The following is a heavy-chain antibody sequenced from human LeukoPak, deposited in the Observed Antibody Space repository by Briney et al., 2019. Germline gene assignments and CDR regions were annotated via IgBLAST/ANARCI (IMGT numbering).Heavy chain of an antibody. CDR2: IYYSGST. J-gene: IGHJ4*02. CDR1: GGSISSYY. D-gene: IGHD2-2*01. Sequence: SETLSLTCTVSGGSISSYYWSWIRQPPGKGLEWIGYIYYSGSTNYNPSLKSRVTISVDTSKNQFSLKLSSVTAADTAVYYCARSSSPAAILDYWGQGTLVTVSS. CDR3: ARSSSPAAILDY. V-gene: IGHV4-59*01.